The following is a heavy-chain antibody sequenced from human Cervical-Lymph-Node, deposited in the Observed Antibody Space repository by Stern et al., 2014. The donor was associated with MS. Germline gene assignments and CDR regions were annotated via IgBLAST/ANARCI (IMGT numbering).Heavy chain of an antibody. V-gene: IGHV3-30*18. D-gene: IGHD3-22*01. CDR2: ISYDGSNK. CDR3: AKEAYYDNSGYFSHFDY. CDR1: GFTFKTYG. J-gene: IGHJ4*02. Sequence: VQLVQSGGGVVQPGRSLRLSCAASGFTFKTYGMHWVRQAPGKGLEWVAFISYDGSNKYYADSVKGRFTISRDNSKNTLYLHMNSLRAEDTALYYCAKEAYYDNSGYFSHFDYWGQGTLVTVSS.